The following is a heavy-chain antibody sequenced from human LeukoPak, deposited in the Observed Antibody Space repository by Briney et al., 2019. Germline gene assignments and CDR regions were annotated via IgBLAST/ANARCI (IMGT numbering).Heavy chain of an antibody. J-gene: IGHJ4*02. CDR1: GYTFTSHG. D-gene: IGHD6-13*01. CDR3: AKSDSSSWIYFDY. V-gene: IGHV1-18*01. Sequence: ASVKVSCKASGYTFTSHGISWVRQAPGQGLEWMGWISGYNGNTNYAQKFQGRVTMTTDTSTSTAYMELRSLRSDDTAVYYCAKSDSSSWIYFDYWGQGTLVTVSS. CDR2: ISGYNGNT.